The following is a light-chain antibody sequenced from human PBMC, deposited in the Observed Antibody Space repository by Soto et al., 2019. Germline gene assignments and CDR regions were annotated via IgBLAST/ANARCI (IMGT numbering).Light chain of an antibody. J-gene: IGLJ1*01. V-gene: IGLV2-8*01. Sequence: QSALTQPPPASGSPGQSVTISCTGTSSDVGGYDYVSWYQQHPGKAPKLTIYEVTIRPSGVSDRFSGSKSGNTASLTVSGLQAEDEADYYCSSYTGGNPSYVFGTGTKLTVL. CDR3: SSYTGGNPSYV. CDR1: SSDVGGYDY. CDR2: EVT.